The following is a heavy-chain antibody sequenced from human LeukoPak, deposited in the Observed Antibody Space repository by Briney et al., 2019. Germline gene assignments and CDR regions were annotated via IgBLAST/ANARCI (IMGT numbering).Heavy chain of an antibody. CDR1: GFTFTRYS. Sequence: GGSLRLSCAASGFTFTRYSMTWVRQAPGKGLEWVSCISSSSSTIHYADSVKGRFTISRDNAKNSLYLQMNSLRAEDTAVYYCATYSSLNRREFQFWGQGTLLTVSS. D-gene: IGHD3-22*01. CDR2: ISSSSSTI. J-gene: IGHJ1*01. CDR3: ATYSSLNRREFQF. V-gene: IGHV3-48*04.